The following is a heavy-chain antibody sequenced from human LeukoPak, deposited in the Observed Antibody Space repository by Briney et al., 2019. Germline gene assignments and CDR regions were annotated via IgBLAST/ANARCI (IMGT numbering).Heavy chain of an antibody. D-gene: IGHD3-3*02. CDR1: GGTFSNYA. Sequence: SVKVSCKASGGTFSNYAISWVRQAPGQGLEWMGGIIPIFGTANYAQKFRGRVTITADKSTRTAYMELSSLRSEDTAVYYCARVWRDYVLAYLEFGYWGQGTLVTVSS. CDR3: ARVWRDYVLAYLEFGY. CDR2: IIPIFGTA. J-gene: IGHJ4*02. V-gene: IGHV1-69*06.